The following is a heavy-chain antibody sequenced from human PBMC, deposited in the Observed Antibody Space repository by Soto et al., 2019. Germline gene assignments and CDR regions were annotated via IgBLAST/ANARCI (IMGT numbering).Heavy chain of an antibody. D-gene: IGHD6-13*01. Sequence: QVQLQESGPGLVKPSGTLSLTCGVSSDSISSSNWWTWVRQPPGKGLEWIGEIYHTGSTNYNPSLKSRVTISVDKSKKQCSLKLSSVTAADTDVYYCARVDVATYSSTFDPWGQGTLVTVSS. CDR3: ARVDVATYSSTFDP. V-gene: IGHV4-4*02. J-gene: IGHJ5*02. CDR2: IYHTGST. CDR1: SDSISSSNW.